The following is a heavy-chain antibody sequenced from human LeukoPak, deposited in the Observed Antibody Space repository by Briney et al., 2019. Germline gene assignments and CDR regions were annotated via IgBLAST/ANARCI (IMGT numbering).Heavy chain of an antibody. CDR3: ARDVRPDY. CDR2: IKQDGSEK. V-gene: IGHV3-7*04. J-gene: IGHJ4*02. CDR1: GITFSNYW. D-gene: IGHD6-6*01. Sequence: GGSLRLSCAASGITFSNYWMNWVRQAPGRGLEWVANIKQDGSEKFYVASVTGRFTTSRDNAKNSLYLQMNALRAEDTAVYYCARDVRPDYWGQGTLVTVST.